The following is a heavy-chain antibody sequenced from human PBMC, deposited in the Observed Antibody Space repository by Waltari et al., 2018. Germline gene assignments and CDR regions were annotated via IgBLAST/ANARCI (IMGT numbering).Heavy chain of an antibody. CDR3: ARWGLTTVTVDY. CDR2: IYYSGST. Sequence: QLQLQESGPGLVKPSETLSLTCTVSGGSISSSSYYWGWIRQPPGKGLEWIGSIYYSGSTYYNPSLKRRVTISVDTSKNQFSLKLSSVTAADTAVYYCARWGLTTVTVDYWGQGTLVTVSS. V-gene: IGHV4-39*01. D-gene: IGHD4-17*01. J-gene: IGHJ4*02. CDR1: GGSISSSSYY.